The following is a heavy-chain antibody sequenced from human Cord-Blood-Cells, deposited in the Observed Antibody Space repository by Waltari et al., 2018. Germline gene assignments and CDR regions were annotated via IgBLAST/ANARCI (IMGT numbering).Heavy chain of an antibody. V-gene: IGHV4-39*01. CDR1: GGSISSSSYY. CDR3: ARRAGIAARNWFDP. CDR2: IYYSGTT. D-gene: IGHD6-6*01. J-gene: IGHJ5*02. Sequence: QLQLQESGPGLVKPSETLSLTCTVSGGSISSSSYYWGWIRQPPGKGLEWIGSIYYSGTTYYHPSLKSRVTISVDTSKTQFSLKLSSVTAADTAVYYCARRAGIAARNWFDPWGQGTLVTVSS.